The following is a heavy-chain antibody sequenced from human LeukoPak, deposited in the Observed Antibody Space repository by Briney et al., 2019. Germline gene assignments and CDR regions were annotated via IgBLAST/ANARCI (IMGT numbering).Heavy chain of an antibody. CDR2: IYSGGST. Sequence: GGSLRVSPAASGFTVSSDYLSWIRPAPGKGLEWVSHIYSGGSTYYADSVKGRFTISRDNSKNTLYLQMNSLRAEDTAVYYCARGHLGYSSGSDNWGQGTLVTVSS. CDR3: ARGHLGYSSGSDN. D-gene: IGHD6-19*01. V-gene: IGHV3-66*01. CDR1: GFTVSSDY. J-gene: IGHJ4*02.